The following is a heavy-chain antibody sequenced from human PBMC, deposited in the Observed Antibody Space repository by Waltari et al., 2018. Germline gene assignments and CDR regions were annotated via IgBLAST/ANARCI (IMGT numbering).Heavy chain of an antibody. CDR2: INADNDNT. CDR1: GYTFTTYP. CDR3: ARGRPPFRFIPGWFDP. V-gene: IGHV1-3*01. Sequence: QVLLVQSGTEVKKPGASMKISCKASGYTFTTYPIHWLRQAPGQGHEWMGWINADNDNTRYSQKFQGRVTITKDTVASTVYLELTNLRSEDTAVYYCARGRPPFRFIPGWFDPWGQGTLVTVSS. J-gene: IGHJ5*02. D-gene: IGHD2-21*01.